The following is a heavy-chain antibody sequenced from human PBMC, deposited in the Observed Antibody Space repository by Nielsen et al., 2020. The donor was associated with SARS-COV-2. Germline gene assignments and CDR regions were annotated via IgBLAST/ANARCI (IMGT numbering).Heavy chain of an antibody. V-gene: IGHV3-9*01. CDR2: ISWNSGSI. J-gene: IGHJ4*02. Sequence: SLKISCAASGFTFEDYAMHWVRQAPGKGLEWVSGISWNSGSIGYADSVKGRFTISRDNAKNSLYLQMNSLRAEDTALYYCAKDGHSSGWYGAPDYWGQGTLVTVSS. D-gene: IGHD6-19*01. CDR1: GFTFEDYA. CDR3: AKDGHSSGWYGAPDY.